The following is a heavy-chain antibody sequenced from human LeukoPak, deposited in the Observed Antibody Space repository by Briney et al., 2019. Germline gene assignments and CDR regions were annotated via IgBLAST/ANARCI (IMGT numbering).Heavy chain of an antibody. Sequence: GASVKVSCKASGGSFSTYVLTWVRQAPGQGLEWMGRIIPVLGVSNFAQKFQGRVAITADKSTNTAHMELSRLESGDTAVYYCARVGASGRNWFDPWGQGTLVTVSS. CDR3: ARVGASGRNWFDP. D-gene: IGHD1-26*01. J-gene: IGHJ5*02. CDR1: GGSFSTYV. V-gene: IGHV1-69*04. CDR2: IIPVLGVS.